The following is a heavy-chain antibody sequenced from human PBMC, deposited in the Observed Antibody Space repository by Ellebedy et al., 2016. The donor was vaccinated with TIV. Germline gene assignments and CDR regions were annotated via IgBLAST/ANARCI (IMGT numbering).Heavy chain of an antibody. J-gene: IGHJ4*02. V-gene: IGHV3-23*01. Sequence: GESLKISCAASGFTFSSYAMSWVRQAPGKGLEWVSTISNTGSRTYYADSVEGRFIISRDNSENTLYLQMNNLRAEDTAIYYCAKGRGGGSDSSAPRYYFDYWGLGTLVTVSS. CDR3: AKGRGGGSDSSAPRYYFDY. CDR1: GFTFSSYA. D-gene: IGHD3-22*01. CDR2: ISNTGSRT.